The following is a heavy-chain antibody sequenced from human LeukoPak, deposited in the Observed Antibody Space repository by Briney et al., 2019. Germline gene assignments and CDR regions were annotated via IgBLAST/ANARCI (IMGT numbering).Heavy chain of an antibody. V-gene: IGHV1-69*06. CDR1: GSTFSNYA. D-gene: IGHD3-10*01. CDR3: ARAYYHGSGSYYFFDY. CDR2: TIPFFGTT. Sequence: ASVKVSCKPSGSTFSNYAFGWVRQAPGQGLEWMGSTIPFFGTTDYAQKLQGRVTITADKSTNTAYMELSSLRSEDTAVYYCARAYYHGSGSYYFFDYWGQGTLVTVSS. J-gene: IGHJ4*02.